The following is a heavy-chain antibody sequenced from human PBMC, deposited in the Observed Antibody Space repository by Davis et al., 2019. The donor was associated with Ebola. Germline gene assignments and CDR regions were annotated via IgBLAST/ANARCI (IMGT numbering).Heavy chain of an antibody. J-gene: IGHJ4*02. V-gene: IGHV4-34*01. CDR3: ARMSIAARPIDY. D-gene: IGHD6-6*01. CDR2: INHSGST. Sequence: MPSETLSLTCAVYGGSFSGYYWSWIRQPPGKGLEWIGEINHSGSTNYNPSLKSRVTISVDTSKNQFSLKLGSVTAADTAVYYCARMSIAARPIDYWGQGTLVTVSS. CDR1: GGSFSGYY.